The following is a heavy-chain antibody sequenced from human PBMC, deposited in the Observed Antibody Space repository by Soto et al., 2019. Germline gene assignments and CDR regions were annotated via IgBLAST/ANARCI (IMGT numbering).Heavy chain of an antibody. V-gene: IGHV4-59*01. Sequence: PSETLSLTCTVSGGSISSYYWSWIRQPPGKGLEWIGYIYYSGSTNYNPSLKSRVTISVDTSKNQFSLKLSSVTAADTAVYYCARVVVPAARRSDYYYGMDVWGQGTTVTV. CDR3: ARVVVPAARRSDYYYGMDV. CDR2: IYYSGST. J-gene: IGHJ6*02. CDR1: GGSISSYY. D-gene: IGHD2-2*01.